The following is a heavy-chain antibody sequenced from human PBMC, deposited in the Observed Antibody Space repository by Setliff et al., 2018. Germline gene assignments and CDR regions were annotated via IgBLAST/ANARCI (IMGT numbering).Heavy chain of an antibody. CDR3: ARGRMRGSCSGPSCTYDPFDI. CDR2: IYHSGSS. D-gene: IGHD2-2*01. Sequence: SETLRLSCEVSGFTFTSHGMNWLRQPPGKGLEWIGSIYHSGSSYYNSSLRSRVTISVDTSKNQFSLILRSVTAADTAVYYCARGRMRGSCSGPSCTYDPFDIWGQGTPVTVSS. V-gene: IGHV4-34*01. CDR1: GFTFTSHG. J-gene: IGHJ3*02.